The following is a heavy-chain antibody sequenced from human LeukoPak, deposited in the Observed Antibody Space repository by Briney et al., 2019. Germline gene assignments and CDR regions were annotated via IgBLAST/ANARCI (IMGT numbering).Heavy chain of an antibody. CDR3: ITDPGAWAPI. CDR2: INSKTDGETT. Sequence: GGSLRLSCVASGLTFSNAWMSWVRQAPGKGLEWVGRINSKTDGETTDYAAPVKGRFTISRDDSKNTLYLQMNRLNIGETGVYYCITDPGAWAPIWGQGTMVTVSS. V-gene: IGHV3-15*01. J-gene: IGHJ3*02. CDR1: GLTFSNAW. D-gene: IGHD1-26*01.